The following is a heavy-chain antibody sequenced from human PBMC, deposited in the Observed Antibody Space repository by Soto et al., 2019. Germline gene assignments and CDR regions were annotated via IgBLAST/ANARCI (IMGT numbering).Heavy chain of an antibody. CDR1: GGSISSYY. Sequence: SETLSLTCTVSGGSISSYYWSWIRQPPGKGLEWIGYIYYSGSTNYNPSLKSRVTISVDTSKNQFSLKLSSVTAADTAVYYCAGDFRRRPVGGWSDRWGKRTLVTGSS. J-gene: IGHJ5*02. V-gene: IGHV4-59*01. D-gene: IGHD2-15*01. CDR2: IYYSGST. CDR3: AGDFRRRPVGGWSDR.